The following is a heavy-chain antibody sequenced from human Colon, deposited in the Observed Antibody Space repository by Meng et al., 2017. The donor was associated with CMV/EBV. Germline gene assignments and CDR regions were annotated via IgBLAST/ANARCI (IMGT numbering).Heavy chain of an antibody. D-gene: IGHD5-24*01. CDR3: ARGVREMATRDAFFDI. Sequence: ASVNVSCKASGYTFTSYDINWVRQAAGQGLESMGWMNPDSGKTGYVQKFQGRVTMTRDTSISTAYMELSSLRYEDTGVYYCARGVREMATRDAFFDIWGQGTMVTVSS. CDR1: GYTFTSYD. V-gene: IGHV1-8*01. J-gene: IGHJ3*02. CDR2: MNPDSGKT.